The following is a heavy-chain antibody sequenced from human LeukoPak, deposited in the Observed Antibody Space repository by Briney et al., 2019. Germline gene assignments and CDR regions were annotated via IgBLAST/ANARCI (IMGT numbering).Heavy chain of an antibody. V-gene: IGHV4-31*03. CDR1: GGSISSGGYY. CDR3: ATTIRGRHGSGIADV. Sequence: PSQTLSLTCTVSGGSISSGGYYWSWIRQHPGKGLEWIGYIYYSGSTYYNPSLKSRVTISVDTSKNQFSLKLSSVTAADTAVYYCATTIRGRHGSGIADVWGKGTTVTVSS. CDR2: IYYSGST. D-gene: IGHD3-10*01. J-gene: IGHJ6*04.